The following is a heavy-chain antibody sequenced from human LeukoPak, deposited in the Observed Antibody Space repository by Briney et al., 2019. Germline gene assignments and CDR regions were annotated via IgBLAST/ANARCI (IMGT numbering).Heavy chain of an antibody. V-gene: IGHV3-21*01. CDR2: ISSSSSYI. CDR3: ARHTVTTFSDWFDP. J-gene: IGHJ5*02. CDR1: GFTFSSYS. D-gene: IGHD4-17*01. Sequence: SGGSLRLSCAASGFTFSSYSMNWVRQAPGKGLEWVSSISSSSSYIYYADSVKGRFTISRDNAKNSLYLQMNSLRAEDTAVYYCARHTVTTFSDWFDPWGLGTLVTVSS.